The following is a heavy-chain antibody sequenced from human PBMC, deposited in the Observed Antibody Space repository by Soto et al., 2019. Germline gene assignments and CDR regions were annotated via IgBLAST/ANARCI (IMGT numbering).Heavy chain of an antibody. CDR3: ARFDSSGYRAFDF. V-gene: IGHV4-59*01. CDR2: IYYSGTT. D-gene: IGHD3-22*01. J-gene: IGHJ3*01. CDR1: GSCISNYY. Sequence: SETLSLTYTVGGSCISNYYWSWILQPPGKGLEYIGYIYYSGTTNYNPSLESRVTIIVDTSKNQFSLNLSSVTAADTAVYYCARFDSSGYRAFDFWGHGTMVTVSS.